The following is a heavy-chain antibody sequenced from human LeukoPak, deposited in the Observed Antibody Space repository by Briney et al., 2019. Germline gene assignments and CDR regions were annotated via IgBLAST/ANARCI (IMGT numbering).Heavy chain of an antibody. CDR2: ISSGDGIT. CDR1: GFSFSDYA. CDR3: ARGVSGTYYLQTFDY. V-gene: IGHV3-23*01. Sequence: GGSLRLSCAASGFSFSDYAMTWVRQAPGKGLGWVSTISSGDGITYYADSVKGRFTISRDDSKNTLYLQMNSLRAEDTAIYYCARGVSGTYYLQTFDYWGQGTLVTVSS. J-gene: IGHJ4*02. D-gene: IGHD1-26*01.